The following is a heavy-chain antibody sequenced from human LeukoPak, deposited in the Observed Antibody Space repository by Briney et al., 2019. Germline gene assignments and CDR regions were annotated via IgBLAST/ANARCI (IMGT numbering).Heavy chain of an antibody. Sequence: PGGSLRLSCAASGFTFSSYGMHWVRQAPGKGLEWVAVISYDGSNKYYADSVKGRFTISRDNSKNTLYLQMYSLRAEDTAVYYCANLPSSGSPFDYWGQGTLVTVSS. D-gene: IGHD6-19*01. J-gene: IGHJ4*02. CDR1: GFTFSSYG. V-gene: IGHV3-30*18. CDR2: ISYDGSNK. CDR3: ANLPSSGSPFDY.